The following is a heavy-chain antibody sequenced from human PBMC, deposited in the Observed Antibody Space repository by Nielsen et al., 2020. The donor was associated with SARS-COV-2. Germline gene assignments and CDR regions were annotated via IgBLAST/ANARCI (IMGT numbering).Heavy chain of an antibody. D-gene: IGHD5-18*01. V-gene: IGHV4-34*01. CDR1: GASFSGYD. CDR2: INHSGST. J-gene: IGHJ4*02. CDR3: AGGGYSYGYGY. Sequence: SDILSSTFAVHGASFSGYDWRWIRQPPGKGLEWIGEINHSGSTNYNPSLKSRVTISVDTSKNQFSLKLSSVTAADTAVYYCAGGGYSYGYGYWGQGTLVTVSS.